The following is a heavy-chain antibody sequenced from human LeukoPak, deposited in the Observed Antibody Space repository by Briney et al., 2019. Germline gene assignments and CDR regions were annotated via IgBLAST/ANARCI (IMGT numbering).Heavy chain of an antibody. D-gene: IGHD3-10*01. CDR3: ARGVSGGSGSYYSWFDP. CDR1: GYSISTSYY. CDR2: IYHTGSL. V-gene: IGHV4-38-2*02. Sequence: PSETLSLTCTVSGYSISTSYYWGWIRQPPGKGLEWIGSIYHTGSLYYNTALKSRVTISVDTSKNQLSLTLTSVTAADTAIYYCARGVSGGSGSYYSWFDPWGQGTLVTVSS. J-gene: IGHJ5*02.